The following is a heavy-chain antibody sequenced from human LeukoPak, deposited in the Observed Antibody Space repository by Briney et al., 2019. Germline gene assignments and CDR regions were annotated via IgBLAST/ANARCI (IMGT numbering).Heavy chain of an antibody. J-gene: IGHJ6*02. Sequence: GESLKISCKGSGYSFTTYWIGWVRQMPGKGLERMGLIYPGDSDTRYSPSFQGQVTISADKSISTAYLQWSSLKASDTAIYYCARRANYDYYYRGLDVWGLGTTVTVSS. V-gene: IGHV5-51*01. CDR3: ARRANYDYYYRGLDV. CDR1: GYSFTTYW. D-gene: IGHD1-7*01. CDR2: IYPGDSDT.